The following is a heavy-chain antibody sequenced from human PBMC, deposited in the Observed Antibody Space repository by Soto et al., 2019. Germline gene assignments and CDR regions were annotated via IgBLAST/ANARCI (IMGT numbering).Heavy chain of an antibody. D-gene: IGHD2-2*01. Sequence: EVQLLESGGGLGQGGGSLRLSCAASGFTFSSYTMNWVRQAPGKGLEWVSLISAHGGSTYYADSVKGRFTISRDNSKNTLYLQMNSLRAEDTGVYYCARDPPNDKTQLDYGMDVWGQGTAVTVSS. V-gene: IGHV3-23*01. J-gene: IGHJ6*02. CDR1: GFTFSSYT. CDR3: ARDPPNDKTQLDYGMDV. CDR2: ISAHGGST.